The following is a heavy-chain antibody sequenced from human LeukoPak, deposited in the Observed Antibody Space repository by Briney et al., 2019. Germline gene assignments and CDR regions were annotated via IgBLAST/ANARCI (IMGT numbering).Heavy chain of an antibody. J-gene: IGHJ5*02. Sequence: KSGGSLRLSCVASGFTFSNYVMSWIRQVPGKGPEWVAYISTTGDTIFYADSVKGRFTISRDNAQNSLYLQMNSLRAEDTAVYYCARDRREAWFDPWGQGTLVTVSS. CDR1: GFTFSNYV. CDR2: ISTTGDTI. CDR3: ARDRREAWFDP. V-gene: IGHV3-11*04.